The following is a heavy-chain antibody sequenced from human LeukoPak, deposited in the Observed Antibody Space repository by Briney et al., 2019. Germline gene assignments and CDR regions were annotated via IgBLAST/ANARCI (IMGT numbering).Heavy chain of an antibody. CDR2: IYYSGST. D-gene: IGHD7-27*01. J-gene: IGHJ6*03. CDR1: GGSISSGGYY. V-gene: IGHV4-31*03. Sequence: SETLSLTCTVSGGSISSGGYYWSWIRQHPGKGLEWIGYIYYSGSTYYNPSLKSRVTISVDTSKNQSSLKLSSVTAADTAVYYCARDPGQPPGDGPGYMDVWGKGTTVTVSS. CDR3: ARDPGQPPGDGPGYMDV.